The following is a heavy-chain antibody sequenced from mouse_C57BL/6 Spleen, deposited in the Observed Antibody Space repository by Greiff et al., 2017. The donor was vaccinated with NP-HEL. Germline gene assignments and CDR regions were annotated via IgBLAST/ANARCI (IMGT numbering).Heavy chain of an antibody. CDR1: GFTFSDYY. D-gene: IGHD2-1*01. CDR3: ARHKGNYGFFDY. V-gene: IGHV5-12*01. J-gene: IGHJ2*01. Sequence: EVQRVESGGGLVQPGGSLKLSCAASGFTFSDYYMYWVRQTPEKRLEWVAYISNGGGSTYYPDTVKGRFTISRDNAKNTLYLQMSRLKSEDTAMYYCARHKGNYGFFDYWGQGTTLTVSS. CDR2: ISNGGGST.